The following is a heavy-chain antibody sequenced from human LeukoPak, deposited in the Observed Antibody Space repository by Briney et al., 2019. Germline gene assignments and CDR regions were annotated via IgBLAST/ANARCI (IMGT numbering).Heavy chain of an antibody. CDR2: IRSAGSNQ. V-gene: IGHV3-30*02. CDR1: GFTSSSSG. CDR3: AKDNGGYGSFDY. Sequence: GGSLRLSCAASGFTSSSSGMHWVRQAPGKGLEWVSYIRSAGSNQYYAVSVKGRFTISRDNSENTLFLQINSLRAEDTAVYYCAKDNGGYGSFDYWGQGTLVAVSS. J-gene: IGHJ4*02. D-gene: IGHD5-12*01.